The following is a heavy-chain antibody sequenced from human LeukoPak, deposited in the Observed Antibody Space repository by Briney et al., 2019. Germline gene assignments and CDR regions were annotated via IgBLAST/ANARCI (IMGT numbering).Heavy chain of an antibody. V-gene: IGHV3-21*01. CDR2: ISSSSSYI. D-gene: IGHD3-9*01. J-gene: IGHJ5*02. Sequence: GGSLRLSCAASGFTFSSYSMNWVRQAPGKGLEWVSSISSSSSYIYYADSVKGRFTISRDNAKNSLYLQMNSLRAEDTAVYYCAREFSDTLTGPTWGQGTLVTVSS. CDR3: AREFSDTLTGPT. CDR1: GFTFSSYS.